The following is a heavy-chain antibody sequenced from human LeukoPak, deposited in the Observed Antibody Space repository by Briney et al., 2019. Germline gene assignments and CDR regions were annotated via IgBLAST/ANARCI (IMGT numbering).Heavy chain of an antibody. D-gene: IGHD1-26*01. J-gene: IGHJ4*02. V-gene: IGHV3-72*01. CDR2: TRNKANSYTT. CDR1: GFILSDHY. CDR3: IRSGSYNPLDY. Sequence: PGGSLRLSRAASGFILSDHYMDWVRQPPGKGLEWVGRTRNKANSYTTEYAASVKGRFTISRDDSKNSLYLQMNSLKTEDTAVYYCIRSGSYNPLDYWGQGTLVTVSS.